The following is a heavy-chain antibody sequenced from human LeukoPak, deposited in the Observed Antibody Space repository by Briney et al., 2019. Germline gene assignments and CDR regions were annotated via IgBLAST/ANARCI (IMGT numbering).Heavy chain of an antibody. CDR2: IYPGDSDT. V-gene: IGHV5-51*01. J-gene: IGHJ4*02. CDR1: GYSFTSYW. CDR3: ARHRGYSYGLLDY. Sequence: GESLKISCKGSGYSFTSYWICWGRQMPGKVLEWMGIIYPGDSDTRYSPSFQGQVTISADKSISTAYLQWSSLKASDTAMYYCARHRGYSYGLLDYWGQGTLVTVSS. D-gene: IGHD5-18*01.